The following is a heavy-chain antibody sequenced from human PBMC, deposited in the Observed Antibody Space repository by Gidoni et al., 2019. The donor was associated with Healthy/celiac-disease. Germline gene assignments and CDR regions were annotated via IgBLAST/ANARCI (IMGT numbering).Heavy chain of an antibody. J-gene: IGHJ4*02. CDR2: INPSGGST. CDR3: ARENLGIAAAGSEFDY. D-gene: IGHD6-13*01. Sequence: QVQLVQSGAEVKKPGASVKVSCKASGYTFTSYYMHWVRQAPGQGLEWMGIINPSGGSTSYAQKFRGRVTMTRDTSTSTVYMELSSLRSEDTAVYYCARENLGIAAAGSEFDYWGQGTLVTVSS. CDR1: GYTFTSYY. V-gene: IGHV1-46*03.